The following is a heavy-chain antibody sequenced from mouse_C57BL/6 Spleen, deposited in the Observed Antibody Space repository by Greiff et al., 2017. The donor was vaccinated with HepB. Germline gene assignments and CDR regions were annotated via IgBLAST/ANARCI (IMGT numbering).Heavy chain of an antibody. V-gene: IGHV1-19*01. Sequence: DVQLQESGPVLVKPGASVKMSCKASGYTFTDYYMNWVKQSHGQSLEWIGVINPYNSGTSYNQKFKGKATLTVDKSSSTAYMELNSLTSEDSAVYYCGRGITTKYYFDYWGQGTTLTVSS. CDR2: INPYNSGT. J-gene: IGHJ2*01. CDR3: GRGITTKYYFDY. CDR1: GYTFTDYY. D-gene: IGHD2-4*01.